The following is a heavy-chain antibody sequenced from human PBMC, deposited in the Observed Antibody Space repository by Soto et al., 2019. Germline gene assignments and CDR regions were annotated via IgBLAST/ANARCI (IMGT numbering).Heavy chain of an antibody. CDR2: INWNGGSI. V-gene: IGHV3-20*04. CDR1: GFTFDDYG. J-gene: IGHJ6*02. Sequence: GGSLRLSCAASGFTFDDYGMTWVRQAPGKGLEWVSGINWNGGSIVYADSVKGRFTISRDNAKNSLYLQMNSLRAEDTALYYCTRADYDFWSGYYAPMDVWGQGTTVTVSS. CDR3: TRADYDFWSGYYAPMDV. D-gene: IGHD3-3*01.